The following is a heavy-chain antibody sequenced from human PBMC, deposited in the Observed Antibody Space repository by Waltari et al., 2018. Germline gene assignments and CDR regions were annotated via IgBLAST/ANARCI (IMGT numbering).Heavy chain of an antibody. D-gene: IGHD6-13*01. J-gene: IGHJ2*01. Sequence: QVVESGGGLVQPGGSLRLSCAASGFTFSTYTMNWVRQAPGKGLEWVSYITGISNTIYYADSVKCRFTISRDNAKNSLYLQMNSLRDEDTAVYYCATDGTSGRGYFDLWGRGTLVTVSS. CDR2: ITGISNTI. CDR1: GFTFSTYT. CDR3: ATDGTSGRGYFDL. V-gene: IGHV3-48*02.